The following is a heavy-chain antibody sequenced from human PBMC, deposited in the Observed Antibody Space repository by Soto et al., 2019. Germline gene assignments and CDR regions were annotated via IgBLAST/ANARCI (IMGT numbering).Heavy chain of an antibody. CDR2: INNDGSTA. CDR1: GFTFSTYW. V-gene: IGHV3-74*01. CDR3: ARGRGNSFAFFDY. D-gene: IGHD5-18*01. J-gene: IGHJ4*02. Sequence: SGGSLRLSCAASGFTFSTYWMHWVRQVPGKGLVWVARINNDGSTATYADSVDGRFTISRDNAKNTLYLQMYSLRVEDTALYYCARGRGNSFAFFDYWGQGTLVTVSS.